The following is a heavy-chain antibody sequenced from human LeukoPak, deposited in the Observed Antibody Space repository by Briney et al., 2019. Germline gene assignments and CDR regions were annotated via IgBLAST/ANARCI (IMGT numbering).Heavy chain of an antibody. CDR3: AREATFGGVIVDY. CDR2: ISAYNGNT. V-gene: IGHV1-18*04. Sequence: GASVKVSCKASGYTLTDYYMHWVRQAPGQGLEWVGWISAYNGNTNYAQKLQGRVTMTTDTSTSTAYMELRSLRSDDTAVYYCAREATFGGVIVDYWGQGTLVTVYS. J-gene: IGHJ4*02. D-gene: IGHD3-16*02. CDR1: GYTLTDYY.